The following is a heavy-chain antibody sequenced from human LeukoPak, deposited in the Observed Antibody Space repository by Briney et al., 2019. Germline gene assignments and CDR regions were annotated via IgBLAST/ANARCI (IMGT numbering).Heavy chain of an antibody. CDR3: ARDVAPPRAPKEKFDY. V-gene: IGHV3-48*03. CDR2: ISSSGSTI. J-gene: IGHJ4*02. D-gene: IGHD5-24*01. Sequence: GGSLRLSCAASGFTFSSYEMNWVRQAPGKGLEWVSYISSSGSTIYYADSVKGRFTISRDNAKNSLYLQMNSLRAEDTAVYYCARDVAPPRAPKEKFDYWGQGTLVTVSS. CDR1: GFTFSSYE.